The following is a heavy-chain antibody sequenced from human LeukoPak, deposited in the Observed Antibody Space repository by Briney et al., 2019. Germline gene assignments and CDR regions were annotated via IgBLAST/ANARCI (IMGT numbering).Heavy chain of an antibody. CDR1: GYIFTSYW. J-gene: IGHJ4*02. CDR2: IYPGDSDT. Sequence: GESLKISCEGSGYIFTSYWIGWVRQMPGKGLEWMGIIYPGDSDTRYSPSFQGQVTISADKSISTAYLQWSSLKASDTAMYYCARGMYSGSHRFDYWGQGTLVTVSS. CDR3: ARGMYSGSHRFDY. V-gene: IGHV5-51*01. D-gene: IGHD1-26*01.